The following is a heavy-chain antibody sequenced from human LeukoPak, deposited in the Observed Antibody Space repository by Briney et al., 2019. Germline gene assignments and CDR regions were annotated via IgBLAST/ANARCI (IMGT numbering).Heavy chain of an antibody. CDR1: GGSISSGSYY. V-gene: IGHV4-61*02. CDR2: IYTSGST. CDR3: ARGDYYDSSGYPPYYYYGMDV. J-gene: IGHJ6*02. Sequence: PSQTLSPTCTVSGGSISSGSYYWSWIRQPAGKGLEWIGRIYTSGSTNYNPSLKSRVTISVDTSKNQFSLKLSSVTAADTAVYYCARGDYYDSSGYPPYYYYGMDVWGQGTTVTVSS. D-gene: IGHD3-22*01.